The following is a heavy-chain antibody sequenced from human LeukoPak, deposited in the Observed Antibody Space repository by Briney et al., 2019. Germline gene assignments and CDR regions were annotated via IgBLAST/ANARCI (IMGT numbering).Heavy chain of an antibody. V-gene: IGHV1-46*01. D-gene: IGHD2-15*01. Sequence: ASVKVSCKASGYTFTTYYVHWVRQAPGQGLEWMGIINPSGGSTTYAQKFRGRLTMTRDMSTSTVYMELSSLRSDDTAVYYCARDVAIYCSGGSCFLYYYYYMDVWGKGTTVTVSS. CDR2: INPSGGST. CDR1: GYTFTTYY. J-gene: IGHJ6*03. CDR3: ARDVAIYCSGGSCFLYYYYYMDV.